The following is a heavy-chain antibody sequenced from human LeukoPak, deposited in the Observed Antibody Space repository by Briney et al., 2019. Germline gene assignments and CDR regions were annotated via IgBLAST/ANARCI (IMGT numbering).Heavy chain of an antibody. J-gene: IGHJ4*02. CDR1: GYSISSGYY. CDR3: ARVSDGYNHGLWGLNIYYFDY. D-gene: IGHD5-24*01. V-gene: IGHV4-38-2*02. Sequence: SETLSLTCTVSGYSISSGYYWGWIRQPPGKGLEWIGSIYHSGSTYYNPSLKSRVTISVDTSKNQFSLKLSSVTAADTAVYYCARVSDGYNHGLWGLNIYYFDYWGQGTLVTVSS. CDR2: IYHSGST.